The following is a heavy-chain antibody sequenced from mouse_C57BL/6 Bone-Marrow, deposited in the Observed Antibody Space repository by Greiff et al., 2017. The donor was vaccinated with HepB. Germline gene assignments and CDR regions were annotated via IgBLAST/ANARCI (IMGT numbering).Heavy chain of an antibody. J-gene: IGHJ4*01. V-gene: IGHV1-54*01. Sequence: QVQLQQSGAELVRPGTSVKVSCKASGYAFTNYLIEWVKQRPGQGLEWIGLINPGSGGTNYNEKFKGKATLTADKASSTAYMQLSSLTSEDSAVYFCARLGYHYYAMDYWGQGTSVTVSS. CDR1: GYAFTNYL. CDR2: INPGSGGT. CDR3: ARLGYHYYAMDY. D-gene: IGHD2-2*01.